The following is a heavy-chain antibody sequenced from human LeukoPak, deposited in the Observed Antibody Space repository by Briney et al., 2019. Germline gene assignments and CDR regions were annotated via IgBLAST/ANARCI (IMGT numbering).Heavy chain of an antibody. CDR3: AEARRGSGWYDAFDM. V-gene: IGHV3-23*01. J-gene: IGHJ3*02. CDR2: ISGGGDTT. Sequence: GRSLRLSCAASGFTFSSYAMSWVRQAPGKGLEWVSAISGGGDTTYYADSVKGRFTVSRDNSKNTLCLQMNSLRAEDTAIYYYAEARRGSGWYDAFDMWGQGTMVTVSS. CDR1: GFTFSSYA. D-gene: IGHD6-19*01.